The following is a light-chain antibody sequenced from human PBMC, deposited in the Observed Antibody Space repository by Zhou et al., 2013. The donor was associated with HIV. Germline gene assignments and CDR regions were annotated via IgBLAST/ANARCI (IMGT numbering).Light chain of an antibody. V-gene: IGKV1-5*03. CDR3: QQYSTYSS. CDR1: QDISNF. J-gene: IGKJ1*01. Sequence: DIQMTQSPSTLSASVGSRVTITCRANQDISNFLAWHQQKPGKAPNLLIYMASSLQTGVPSRFSGSGSGTEFTLTISSLQPDDFATYYCQQYSTYSSFGQGTEVEIQ. CDR2: MAS.